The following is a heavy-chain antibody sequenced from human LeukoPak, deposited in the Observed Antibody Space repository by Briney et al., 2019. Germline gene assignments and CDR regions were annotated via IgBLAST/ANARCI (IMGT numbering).Heavy chain of an antibody. V-gene: IGHV3-30-3*01. CDR2: ISYDGSNK. CDR1: GFTFSSYA. J-gene: IGHJ4*02. Sequence: GGSLRLSCAASGFTFSSYAMHWVRQAPGKGLEWVAVISYDGSNKYYADSVKGRFTISRDNSKNTLYLQMNSLRAEDTAVYYCVGTIAYRGSEYWGQGALVTVSS. D-gene: IGHD1-7*01. CDR3: VGTIAYRGSEY.